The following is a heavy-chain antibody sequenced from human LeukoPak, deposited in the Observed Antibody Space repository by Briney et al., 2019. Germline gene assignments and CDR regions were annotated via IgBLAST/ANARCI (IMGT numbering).Heavy chain of an antibody. CDR3: ARAGDRITGTRYYFDY. CDR1: GGSISRSNW. Sequence: SGTLSLTGAVSGGSISRSNWGGWGRQPPGEGLGWGGGNNQSGGTNQNPSLKSRVTMSVDTSKNQFPLKLSSVTAADTAVYYCARAGDRITGTRYYFDYWGQGTLVTVSS. V-gene: IGHV4-4*02. J-gene: IGHJ4*02. CDR2: NNQSGGT. D-gene: IGHD1-20*01.